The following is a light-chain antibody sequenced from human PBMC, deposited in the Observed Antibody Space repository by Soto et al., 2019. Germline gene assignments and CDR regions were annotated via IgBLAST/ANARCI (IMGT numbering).Light chain of an antibody. V-gene: IGKV3-20*01. CDR3: QQYNYLPYC. Sequence: EIVLTQSPGTLSLSPGERATLSCRASQSVSGSYVAWFQQKPGQAPRLVIHGASSRATGFPDRFSGGGSGTEFTITISRLEPEDCGVYYCQQYNYLPYCFGQWTKLEIK. CDR1: QSVSGSY. J-gene: IGKJ2*03. CDR2: GAS.